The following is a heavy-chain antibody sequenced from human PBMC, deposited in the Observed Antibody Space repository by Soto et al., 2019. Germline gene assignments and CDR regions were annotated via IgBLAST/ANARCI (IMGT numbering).Heavy chain of an antibody. CDR1: GGTFSSYT. CDR3: ARDLHDILTGPDL. V-gene: IGHV1-69*04. Sequence: SVKVSCKASGGTFSSYTISWVRQAPGQGLEWMGRIIPILGIANYAQKFQGRVTITADKSTSTAYMELSSLRSEDTAVYYCARDLHDILTGPDLWGQGTLVTVSS. CDR2: IIPILGIA. J-gene: IGHJ5*02. D-gene: IGHD3-9*01.